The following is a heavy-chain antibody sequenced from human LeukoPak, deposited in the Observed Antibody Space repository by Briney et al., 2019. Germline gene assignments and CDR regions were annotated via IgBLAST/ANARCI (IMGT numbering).Heavy chain of an antibody. CDR2: LYTDHTT. V-gene: IGHV3-53*01. D-gene: IGHD3-16*01. CDR3: AGGPAGRHY. J-gene: IGHJ4*02. CDR1: GFSVGIEY. Sequence: GGSLRLSCAASGFSVGIEYMSWVRQAPGKGLEWISILYTDHTTDYADSVRGRFTISRDTSKNTVYFQMNSLRAEDTAVYYCAGGPAGRHYWGQGTLVTVSS.